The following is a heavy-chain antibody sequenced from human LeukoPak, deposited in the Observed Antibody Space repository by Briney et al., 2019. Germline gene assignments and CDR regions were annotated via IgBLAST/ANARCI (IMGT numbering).Heavy chain of an antibody. J-gene: IGHJ4*02. CDR3: AREMDYYGSGSFDY. CDR1: GFTFSSYW. D-gene: IGHD3-10*01. Sequence: RGSLRLSCAASGFTFSSYWMSSVRQAPGKGLEWVANIKQDGSEKYYVDSVKGRFTISRDNAKNSLYLQMNSLRAEDTAVYYCAREMDYYGSGSFDYWGQGTLVTVSS. CDR2: IKQDGSEK. V-gene: IGHV3-7*01.